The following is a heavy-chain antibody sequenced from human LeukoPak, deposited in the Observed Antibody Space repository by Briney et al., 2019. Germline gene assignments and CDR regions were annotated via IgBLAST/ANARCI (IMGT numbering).Heavy chain of an antibody. CDR1: GFTFSSYW. D-gene: IGHD3-10*01. CDR2: IKQEGSEK. V-gene: IGHV3-7*01. CDR3: ARAENMVRGVIRKPSRDSYYGMDV. J-gene: IGHJ6*02. Sequence: GGSLRLSCATSGFTFSSYWMSWVRQAPGKGLEWVANIKQEGSEKYYVDSVKGRFTISRDNAKNLLYLQMNSLRAEDTAVYYCARAENMVRGVIRKPSRDSYYGMDVWGQGTTVTVSS.